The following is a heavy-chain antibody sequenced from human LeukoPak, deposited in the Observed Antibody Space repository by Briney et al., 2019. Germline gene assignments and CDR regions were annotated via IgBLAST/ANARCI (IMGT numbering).Heavy chain of an antibody. CDR2: ISSSGSTI. CDR1: GFTFSDYY. V-gene: IGHV3-11*01. Sequence: GGSLRPSCAASGFTFSDYYMSWIRQAPGKGLEWVSYISSSGSTIYYADSVKGRFTISRDNAKNSLYLQMNSLRAEDTAVYYCASNDIKGHAFDIWGQGTMVTVSS. D-gene: IGHD1-1*01. J-gene: IGHJ3*02. CDR3: ASNDIKGHAFDI.